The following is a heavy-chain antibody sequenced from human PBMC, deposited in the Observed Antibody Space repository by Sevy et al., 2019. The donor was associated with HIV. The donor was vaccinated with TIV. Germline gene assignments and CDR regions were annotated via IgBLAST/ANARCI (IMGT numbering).Heavy chain of an antibody. CDR3: ARDRVGATPVTHLFDY. V-gene: IGHV3-33*01. D-gene: IGHD1-26*01. CDR2: IWYDGSNK. J-gene: IGHJ4*02. CDR1: GFTFSSYG. Sequence: GGSLRLSCAASGFTFSSYGMHWVRQAPGKGLEWVAVIWYDGSNKYYAESVKGRFTISRDNSKNTLYLQMNSLRAEDTAVYYCARDRVGATPVTHLFDYWGQGTLVTVSS.